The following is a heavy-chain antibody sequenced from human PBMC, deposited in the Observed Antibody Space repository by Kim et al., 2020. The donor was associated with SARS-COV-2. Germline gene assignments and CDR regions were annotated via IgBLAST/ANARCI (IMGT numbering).Heavy chain of an antibody. CDR1: GFTLSSYW. V-gene: IGHV3-74*01. CDR2: SNSDGSTR. Sequence: GGSLRLSCAASGFTLSSYWMHWVRQAPGKGLVWVSRSNSDGSTRSYADSVKGRFSISRDHTKNTLYLQMDRLRADDTAGYYCARRTATAGGYRYFDLWGRGTLVTVSS. CDR3: ARRTATAGGYRYFDL. D-gene: IGHD6-13*01. J-gene: IGHJ2*01.